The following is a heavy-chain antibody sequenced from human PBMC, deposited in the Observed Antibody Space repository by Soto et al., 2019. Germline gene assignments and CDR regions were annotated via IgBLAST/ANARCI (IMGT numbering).Heavy chain of an antibody. CDR1: GGTFSSYA. J-gene: IGHJ4*02. CDR3: ARASTGSYSSSWYFDY. Sequence: ASVKVSCKASGGTFSSYAISWVRQAPGQGLEWMGGIIPIFGTANYAQKFQGRVTITADESTSTAYMELSSLRSEDTAVYYCARASTGSYSSSWYFDYWGQGTLVTVSS. V-gene: IGHV1-69*13. CDR2: IIPIFGTA. D-gene: IGHD6-13*01.